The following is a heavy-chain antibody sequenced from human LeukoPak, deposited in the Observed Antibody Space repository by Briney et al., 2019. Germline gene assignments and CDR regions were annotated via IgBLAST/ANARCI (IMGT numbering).Heavy chain of an antibody. CDR3: ARDRTRTPYYYYGMDV. D-gene: IGHD2-15*01. CDR2: IYYSGST. V-gene: IGHV4-59*01. CDR1: GGSISSYY. J-gene: IGHJ6*02. Sequence: ETLSLTCTVSGGSISSYYWSWIRQPPGKGLEWIGYIYYSGSTNYNPSLKSRVTISVDTSKNQFSLRLSSVTAADTAVYYCARDRTRTPYYYYGMDVWGQGTTVTVSS.